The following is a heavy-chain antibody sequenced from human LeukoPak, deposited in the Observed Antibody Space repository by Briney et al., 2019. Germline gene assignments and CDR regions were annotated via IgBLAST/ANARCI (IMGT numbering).Heavy chain of an antibody. CDR3: ARRLQDSTGHHFFDL. J-gene: IGHJ4*02. V-gene: IGHV4-39*01. Sequence: PSETLSLTCYVSGGSMSSTSFYWDWIRQPPGKGPEWIGTIYYSGNTVYNPSLKSRVTISVDTSKNQFSLKLSSVTAADTAVYYCARRLQDSTGHHFFDLWGQGTLVTVTS. D-gene: IGHD2/OR15-2a*01. CDR1: GGSMSSTSFY. CDR2: IYYSGNT.